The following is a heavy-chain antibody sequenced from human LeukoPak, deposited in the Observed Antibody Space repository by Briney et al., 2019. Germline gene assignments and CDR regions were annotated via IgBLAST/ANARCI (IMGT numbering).Heavy chain of an antibody. J-gene: IGHJ4*02. D-gene: IGHD3-9*01. CDR1: GFSLSTSGVG. V-gene: IGHV2-5*02. CDR2: IYWDDDK. CDR3: AHRHYDFLTDYYDYFDF. Sequence: SGPTLVKPTQTLTLTCTFSGFSLSTSGVGVGWIRQPSGKALEWLALIYWDDDKRYSPSLKSRLTVTKDTSKNQVVLTMTNVDPVDTATYYCAHRHYDFLTDYYDYFDFWGQGTLVTVSS.